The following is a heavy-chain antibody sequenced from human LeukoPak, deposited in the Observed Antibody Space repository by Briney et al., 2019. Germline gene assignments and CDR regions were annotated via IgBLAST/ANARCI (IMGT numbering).Heavy chain of an antibody. CDR1: GGSISSYY. D-gene: IGHD6-13*01. V-gene: IGHV4-59*01. Sequence: PSETLTLTCTVSGGSISSYYWGWIRQPPGKGLEWVGYIYYSGSTNYNPSLKSRVTISVDTSKNQFSLKLSSVTAADTAVYYCARDPGWYSRAFDPWGQGTLVTVSS. J-gene: IGHJ5*02. CDR3: ARDPGWYSRAFDP. CDR2: IYYSGST.